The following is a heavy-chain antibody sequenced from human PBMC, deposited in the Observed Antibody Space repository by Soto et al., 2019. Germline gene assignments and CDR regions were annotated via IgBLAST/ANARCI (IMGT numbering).Heavy chain of an antibody. J-gene: IGHJ6*02. Sequence: PGESLKISCAASGFTFSSYGMHWVRQAPGKGLEWVAVIWYDGSNKYYADSVKGRFTISRDNSKNTLYLQMNSLRAEDTAVYYCVRDSSSSSTFQYYYGMDVWGQGTTVTVSS. CDR3: VRDSSSSSTFQYYYGMDV. V-gene: IGHV3-33*01. D-gene: IGHD6-6*01. CDR2: IWYDGSNK. CDR1: GFTFSSYG.